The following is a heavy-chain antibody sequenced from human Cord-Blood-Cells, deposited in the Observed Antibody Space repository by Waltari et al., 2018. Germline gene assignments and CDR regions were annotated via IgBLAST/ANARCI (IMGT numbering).Heavy chain of an antibody. CDR3: ARALTNLEY. J-gene: IGHJ4*02. V-gene: IGHV4-59*01. CDR1: VGSISIYH. CDR2: IYYSGST. Sequence: QVQLQESGPGLVKPSETLSLTCTVSVGSISIYHWSWIRQPPGKGLEWIGYIYYSGSTNYTPSRKSRVTISVDTSKNQFSLKLSSVTAADTAVYYCARALTNLEYWGQGTLVTVSS. D-gene: IGHD4-4*01.